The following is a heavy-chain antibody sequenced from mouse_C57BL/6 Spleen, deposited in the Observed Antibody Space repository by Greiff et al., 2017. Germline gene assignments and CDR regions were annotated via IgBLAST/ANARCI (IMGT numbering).Heavy chain of an antibody. J-gene: IGHJ4*01. CDR2: ISSGGSYT. D-gene: IGHD2-14*01. V-gene: IGHV5-6*01. CDR1: GFTFSSYG. CDR3: ASLGTNAMDY. Sequence: EVQLVESGGDLVKPGGSLKLSCAASGFTFSSYGMSWVRQTPDKRLEWVATISSGGSYTYYPDSVKGRFNISRDNAKNTLYLQMSSLKSEDTAMYYCASLGTNAMDYWGQGTSVTVSS.